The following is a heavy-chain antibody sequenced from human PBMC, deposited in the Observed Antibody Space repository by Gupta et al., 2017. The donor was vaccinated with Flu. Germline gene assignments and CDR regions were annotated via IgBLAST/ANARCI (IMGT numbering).Heavy chain of an antibody. Sequence: QLQLQESGPRLVKPSETLSLICTVSGDSITSGNYLWGWIRQPPGKGLEWIWHADYSGNTFYSPSLKGRAIMSVDTSKNQFSLKLNSVTAADTAVYYCARRNKYAKTFDHWGQGTLVTVSS. D-gene: IGHD2-8*01. CDR3: ARRNKYAKTFDH. CDR2: ADYSGNT. J-gene: IGHJ5*02. V-gene: IGHV4-39*01. CDR1: GDSITSGNYL.